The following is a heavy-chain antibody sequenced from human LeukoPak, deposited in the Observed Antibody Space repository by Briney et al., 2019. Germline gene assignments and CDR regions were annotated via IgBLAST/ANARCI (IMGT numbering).Heavy chain of an antibody. V-gene: IGHV1-69*05. CDR1: GGTFSSYA. J-gene: IGHJ6*03. CDR3: ASQDWSGYYNYYYYYMDV. D-gene: IGHD3-3*01. CDR2: IIPIFGTA. Sequence: GASVKVSCKASGGTFSSYAISWVRQAPGQGLEWMGGIIPIFGTANYAQKFQGRVTITTDESTSTAYMELSSLRSEDTAVYYCASQDWSGYYNYYYYYMDVWGKGTTVTVSS.